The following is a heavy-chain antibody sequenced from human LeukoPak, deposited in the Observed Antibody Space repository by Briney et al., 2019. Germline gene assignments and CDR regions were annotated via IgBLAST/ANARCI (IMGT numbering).Heavy chain of an antibody. Sequence: GASVKVYCKASGGTFSSYAISWVRQAPGQGLEWMGRIIPILGIANYAQKFQGRVTITADKSTSTAYMELSSLRSEDTAVYYCAIDTTSLYSGYDVFDFAGFDYWGQGTLVTVSS. V-gene: IGHV1-69*04. CDR1: GGTFSSYA. CDR2: IIPILGIA. CDR3: AIDTTSLYSGYDVFDFAGFDY. D-gene: IGHD5-12*01. J-gene: IGHJ4*02.